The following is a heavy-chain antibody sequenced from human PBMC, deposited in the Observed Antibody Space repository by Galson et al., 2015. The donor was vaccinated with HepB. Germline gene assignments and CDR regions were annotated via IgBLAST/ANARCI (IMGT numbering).Heavy chain of an antibody. V-gene: IGHV3-30*18. J-gene: IGHJ6*02. CDR3: AKDGSPYGGYAPRPFGYYYGMDV. Sequence: SLRLSCAASGFTFSSYGMHWVRQAPGKGLEWVAVISYDGSNKYYADSVKGRFTISRDNSKNTLYLQMNSLRAEDTAVYYCAKDGSPYGGYAPRPFGYYYGMDVWGQGTTVTVSS. CDR1: GFTFSSYG. D-gene: IGHD5-12*01. CDR2: ISYDGSNK.